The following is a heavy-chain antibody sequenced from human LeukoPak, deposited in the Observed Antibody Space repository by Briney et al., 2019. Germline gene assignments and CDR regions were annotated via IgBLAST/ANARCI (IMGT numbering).Heavy chain of an antibody. CDR2: ISWDSSII. J-gene: IGHJ4*02. CDR1: GITFDDYA. D-gene: IGHD3-22*01. CDR3: VKGNFYDSSGLPFDY. Sequence: GRSLRLSCAASGITFDDYAMHWVRQAPQKGLEWVSGISWDSSIIGYADSVKGRFTISRDNAKNSLYLQMNSLRADDTAFYYCVKGNFYDSSGLPFDYWGQGTLVTVSS. V-gene: IGHV3-9*01.